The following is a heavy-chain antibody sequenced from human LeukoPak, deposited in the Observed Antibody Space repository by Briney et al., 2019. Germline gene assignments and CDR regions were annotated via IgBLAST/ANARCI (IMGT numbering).Heavy chain of an antibody. CDR3: ARAKRYCSSSSSPGALFDH. Sequence: GGSLRLSCAASGFTFSSYAMHWVRQAPGKGLEWVANIKQDGSEKYYVDSVKGRFTISRDNAKNSLYLQMNSLRAEDTAVYYWARAKRYCSSSSSPGALFDHGGQGPLAPVS. CDR2: IKQDGSEK. D-gene: IGHD2-2*01. J-gene: IGHJ4*02. CDR1: GFTFSSYA. V-gene: IGHV3-7*03.